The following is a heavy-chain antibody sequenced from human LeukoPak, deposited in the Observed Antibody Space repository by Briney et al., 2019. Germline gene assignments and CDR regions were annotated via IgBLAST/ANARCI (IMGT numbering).Heavy chain of an antibody. CDR1: GYTFTSYG. Sequence: GASVKVSCKASGYTFTSYGISWVRQAPGQGLEWMGWISAYNGNTNYAQKLQGRVTMTTGTSTSTAYMELRSLRSDDTAVYYCARWGMSSSSGTLDYWGQGTLVTVSS. V-gene: IGHV1-18*01. D-gene: IGHD6-6*01. CDR2: ISAYNGNT. J-gene: IGHJ4*02. CDR3: ARWGMSSSSGTLDY.